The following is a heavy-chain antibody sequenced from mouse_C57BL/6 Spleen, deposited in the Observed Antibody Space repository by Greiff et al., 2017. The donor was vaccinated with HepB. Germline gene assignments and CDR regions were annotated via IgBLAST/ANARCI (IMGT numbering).Heavy chain of an antibody. Sequence: VKLQESGAELVKPGASVKLSCKASGYTFTSYWMHWVKQRPGQGLEWIGMIHPNSGSTNYNEKFKSKATLTVDKSSSTAYMQLSSLTSEDSAVYYCARDYGSSYGYAMDYWGQGTSVTVSS. D-gene: IGHD1-1*01. CDR3: ARDYGSSYGYAMDY. J-gene: IGHJ4*01. V-gene: IGHV1-64*01. CDR1: GYTFTSYW. CDR2: IHPNSGST.